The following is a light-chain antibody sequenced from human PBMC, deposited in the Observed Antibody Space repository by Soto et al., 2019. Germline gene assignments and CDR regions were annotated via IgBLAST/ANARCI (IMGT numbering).Light chain of an antibody. V-gene: IGKV3-20*01. Sequence: DTVLTQSPGTLSLSPGERATLSCRASQSVTSTYLAWYQHRPGQAPRLLIYGASTRATGIPDRFSGSGSGTEFPLTISRLEPEDFEVYYCQQYAYPPWTFGHGTQVEIK. J-gene: IGKJ1*01. CDR1: QSVTSTY. CDR2: GAS. CDR3: QQYAYPPWT.